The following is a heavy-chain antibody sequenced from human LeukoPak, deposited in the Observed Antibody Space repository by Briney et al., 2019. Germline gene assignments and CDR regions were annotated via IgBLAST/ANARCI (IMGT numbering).Heavy chain of an antibody. D-gene: IGHD5-12*01. J-gene: IGHJ5*02. V-gene: IGHV4-61*01. Sequence: SETLSLTCTVPGGSVSSGSYYWSWIRQPPGKGLEWIGYIYYSGSTNYNPSLKSRVTISVDTSKNQFSLKLSSVTAADTAVYYCARVWNSGYDDNWFDPWGRGTLVTVSS. CDR3: ARVWNSGYDDNWFDP. CDR2: IYYSGST. CDR1: GGSVSSGSYY.